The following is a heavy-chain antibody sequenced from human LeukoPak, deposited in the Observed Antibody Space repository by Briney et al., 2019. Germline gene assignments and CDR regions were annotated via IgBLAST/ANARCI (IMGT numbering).Heavy chain of an antibody. CDR1: GGTFSSYT. V-gene: IGHV1-69*02. J-gene: IGHJ5*02. CDR3: ARSTGVLPLNWFDP. D-gene: IGHD3-10*01. CDR2: IIPILGIA. Sequence: SVKVSCKASGGTFSSYTISWVRQAPGQGLEWMGRIIPILGIANYAQKFQGRVTITADKSTSTAYMELSSLRSEGTAVYYCARSTGVLPLNWFDPWGQGTLVTVSS.